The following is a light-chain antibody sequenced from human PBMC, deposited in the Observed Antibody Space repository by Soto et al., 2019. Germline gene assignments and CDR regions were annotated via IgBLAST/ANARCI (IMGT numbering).Light chain of an antibody. Sequence: EFLLTQSPGTLSLSPGEGATLSCRAGQSISNGALAWYQQKPGQAPRLLIYAVSTRATGIPDRFSGSGSGTDFTLTISRLEPEDFAVYFCQHYGGSPTFGQGTKVETK. CDR2: AVS. CDR3: QHYGGSPT. J-gene: IGKJ1*01. CDR1: QSISNGA. V-gene: IGKV3-20*01.